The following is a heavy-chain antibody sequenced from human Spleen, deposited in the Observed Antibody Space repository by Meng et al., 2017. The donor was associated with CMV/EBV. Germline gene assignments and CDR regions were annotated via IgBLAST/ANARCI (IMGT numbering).Heavy chain of an antibody. Sequence: GESLKISCAASDFTFSTYDLNWVRRAPGKGLEWVSYINSGRGAVYYADSVKGRITISRDNAKNSLYLHLNSLRAEDTTVYYCARARIAARPRYFDYWGQGTLVTVSS. CDR2: INSGRGAV. CDR1: DFTFSTYD. D-gene: IGHD6-6*01. V-gene: IGHV3-48*03. CDR3: ARARIAARPRYFDY. J-gene: IGHJ4*02.